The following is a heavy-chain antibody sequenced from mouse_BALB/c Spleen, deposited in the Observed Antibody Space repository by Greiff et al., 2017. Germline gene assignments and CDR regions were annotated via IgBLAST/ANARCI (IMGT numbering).Heavy chain of an antibody. CDR1: GFTFSSYT. CDR3: ARHYYGSSPVAY. D-gene: IGHD1-1*01. V-gene: IGHV5-12-2*01. Sequence: EVKLVESGGGLVQPGGSLKLSCAASGFTFSSYTMSWVRQTPEKRLEWVAYISNGGGSTYYPDTVKGRFTISRDNAKNTLYLQMSSLKSVDTAMYYCARHYYGSSPVAYWGQGTLVTVSA. CDR2: ISNGGGST. J-gene: IGHJ3*01.